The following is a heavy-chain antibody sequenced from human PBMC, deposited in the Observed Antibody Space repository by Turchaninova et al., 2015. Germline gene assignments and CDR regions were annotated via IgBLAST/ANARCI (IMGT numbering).Heavy chain of an antibody. V-gene: IGHV5-51*01. D-gene: IGHD7-27*01. CDR1: GYRFTSYC. CDR3: ARLSNWGSEGFGL. Sequence: EVQLVQSRAEVKKPGESLKISCKGSGYRFTSYCIGWVRQMPGKGLEWMGIIYPGDSDTRYSPSFQGQVTISADKSISTAYLQWSSLKASDSAMYYCARLSNWGSEGFGLWGQGTMVTVSS. J-gene: IGHJ3*01. CDR2: IYPGDSDT.